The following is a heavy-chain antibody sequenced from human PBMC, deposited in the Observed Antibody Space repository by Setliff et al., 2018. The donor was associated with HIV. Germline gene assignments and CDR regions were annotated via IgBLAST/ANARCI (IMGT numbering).Heavy chain of an antibody. CDR3: ARARDDSYGSGSYYKGMDV. CDR1: GFTFSIYS. D-gene: IGHD3-10*01. CDR2: ISSGSSTI. V-gene: IGHV3-48*01. J-gene: IGHJ6*02. Sequence: GGSLRLSCAASGFTFSIYSMNWVRQAPGKGLEWVSYISSGSSTIYYADSVKGRFTISRDNAKNSLYLQMNSLRAEDTALYYCARARDDSYGSGSYYKGMDVWGQGTTVTVSS.